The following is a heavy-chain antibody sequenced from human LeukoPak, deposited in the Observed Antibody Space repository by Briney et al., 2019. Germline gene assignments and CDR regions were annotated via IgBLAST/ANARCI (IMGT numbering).Heavy chain of an antibody. Sequence: ASVKVSCKASGYTFTSCDINWVRQATGQGLEWMGWMNPNSGNTGYGQSFQGRITMTRDISIGTAYMELSNLTSEDTAIYYCARGSSGRRDDWGQGTLVTVSA. D-gene: IGHD6-19*01. CDR1: GYTFTSCD. CDR2: MNPNSGNT. V-gene: IGHV1-8*01. CDR3: ARGSSGRRDD. J-gene: IGHJ4*02.